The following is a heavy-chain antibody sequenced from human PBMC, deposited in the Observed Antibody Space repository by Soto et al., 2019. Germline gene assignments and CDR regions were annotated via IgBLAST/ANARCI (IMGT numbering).Heavy chain of an antibody. CDR1: TSSSAAYS. Sequence: SLRPSCVLSTSSSAAYSIHCDRQPPGKGLGWVSGISWNSASISYAGSVKGRFTLSTDNSKNSLYLQINSLRAKHPALYYCAKDIEVGAITAVSDYWGQGTLVTVSS. CDR2: ISWNSASI. V-gene: IGHV3-9*02. D-gene: IGHD1-26*01. CDR3: AKDIEVGAITAVSDY. J-gene: IGHJ4*02.